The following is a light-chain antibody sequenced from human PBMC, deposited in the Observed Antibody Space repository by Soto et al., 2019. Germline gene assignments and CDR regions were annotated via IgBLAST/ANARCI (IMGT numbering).Light chain of an antibody. Sequence: QSVLTQPPSVSAAPGQKVTISCSGSSSNIENNYVSWYQQLPGTAPKLLIYEDNKRPSGIPDRFSGSKSGNTASLIISGLQAEDEADYYCSSYTSSSTRVFGTGTKVTVL. CDR3: SSYTSSSTRV. V-gene: IGLV1-51*02. CDR1: SSNIENNY. J-gene: IGLJ1*01. CDR2: EDN.